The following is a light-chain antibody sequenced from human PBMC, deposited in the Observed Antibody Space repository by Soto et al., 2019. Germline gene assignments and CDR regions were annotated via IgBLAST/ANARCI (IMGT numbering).Light chain of an antibody. J-gene: IGKJ5*01. CDR2: GAS. Sequence: IVLPQAPGTLSLSPGERATLSCRSGQSFSVSYLAWYQHKPGQAPRLLIYGASSRATAIPDRFSGSGSGTDFTLTINRLEPEDFAVYYCQQYGDSPITFGQGTRLEIK. CDR1: QSFSVSY. V-gene: IGKV3-20*01. CDR3: QQYGDSPIT.